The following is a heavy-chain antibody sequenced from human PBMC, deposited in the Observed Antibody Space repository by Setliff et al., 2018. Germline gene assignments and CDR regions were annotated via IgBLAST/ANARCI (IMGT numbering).Heavy chain of an antibody. V-gene: IGHV3-20*04. J-gene: IGHJ3*02. Sequence: ETLSLTCTVSGFTFDDYVMTWVRQAPGKGPEWVSDINWNGGRIGYADPVKGRFTISRDNAKNSLYLQMNSLRVEDTALYYCARAHRYYSDTSGYYYDQGRSAFDIWGQGTMVTVSS. CDR1: GFTFDDYV. CDR3: ARAHRYYSDTSGYYYDQGRSAFDI. D-gene: IGHD3-22*01. CDR2: INWNGGRI.